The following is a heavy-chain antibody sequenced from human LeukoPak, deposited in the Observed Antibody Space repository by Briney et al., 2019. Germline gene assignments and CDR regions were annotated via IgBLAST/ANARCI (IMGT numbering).Heavy chain of an antibody. J-gene: IGHJ4*02. V-gene: IGHV4-59*01. CDR1: GGSISSYY. CDR3: AMTLEMATMET. Sequence: SETLSLTCTVSGGSISSYYWSWIRQPPGKGLEWIGYIYYSGSTNYNPSLKSRVTISVDTSKNQFSLKLSSVTAADTAVYYCAMTLEMATMETWGPGTLVTVSS. D-gene: IGHD5-24*01. CDR2: IYYSGST.